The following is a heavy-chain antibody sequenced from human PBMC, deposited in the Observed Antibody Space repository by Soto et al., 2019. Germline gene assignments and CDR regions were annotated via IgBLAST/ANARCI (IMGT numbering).Heavy chain of an antibody. CDR2: INHSGST. CDR1: GGSFSGYY. V-gene: IGHV4-34*01. J-gene: IGHJ5*02. Sequence: SETLSLTCAVYGGSFSGYYWSWIRQPPGKGLEWIGEINHSGSTNYNPSLKSRVTISVDTSKNQFSLKLSSVTAADTAVYYCASYGGNDNWFDPWGQGTLVTVSS. CDR3: ASYGGNDNWFDP. D-gene: IGHD4-17*01.